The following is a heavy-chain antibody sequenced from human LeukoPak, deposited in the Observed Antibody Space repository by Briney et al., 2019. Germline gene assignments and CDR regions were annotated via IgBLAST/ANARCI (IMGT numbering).Heavy chain of an antibody. Sequence: GGSLRLSCAASGFTFEGYAMHWVRQGPGKGLEWVSLIGGNGKNKCYADSVKGRFTISRDNSKNSLYLQMNSLRTEDTALYYCAKDLPQYYDFWSGYYGGFDYWGQGTLVTVSS. CDR2: IGGNGKNK. CDR3: AKDLPQYYDFWSGYYGGFDY. J-gene: IGHJ4*02. CDR1: GFTFEGYA. V-gene: IGHV3-43*02. D-gene: IGHD3-3*01.